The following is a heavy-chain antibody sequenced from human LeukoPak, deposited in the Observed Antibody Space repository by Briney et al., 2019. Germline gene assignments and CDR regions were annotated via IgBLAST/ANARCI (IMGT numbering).Heavy chain of an antibody. CDR2: ISSTSVST. Sequence: GGSLRLSCAASGFTFSSYAMSWVRQAPGKGLEWVSAISSTSVSTYYADSVKGRFTISRGNSNNTLFLQMNSLRAEDTAIYYCTKLPSAWWLGNYFDYWGQGTLVTVSS. CDR3: TKLPSAWWLGNYFDY. J-gene: IGHJ4*02. V-gene: IGHV3-23*01. D-gene: IGHD2-8*02. CDR1: GFTFSSYA.